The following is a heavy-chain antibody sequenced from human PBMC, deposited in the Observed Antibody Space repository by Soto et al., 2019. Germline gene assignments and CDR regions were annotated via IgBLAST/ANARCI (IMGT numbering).Heavy chain of an antibody. CDR3: ATMDGYFQF. CDR2: ITGSGDKT. J-gene: IGHJ4*02. D-gene: IGHD4-17*01. CDR1: GFRFSSYS. V-gene: IGHV3-23*01. Sequence: PGGSLRLSCADSGFRFSSYSKSWVRLAQGKGMEWVSAITGSGDKTYYADSVKGRYTISRDNSKKTHYLQMSSLRAEDSAIYYCATMDGYFQFWGQGNLVTVSS.